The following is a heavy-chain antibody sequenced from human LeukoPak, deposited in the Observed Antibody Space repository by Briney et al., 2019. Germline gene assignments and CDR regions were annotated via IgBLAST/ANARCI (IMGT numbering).Heavy chain of an antibody. CDR3: AKAIYDSSGYTDY. CDR1: GFTFDDYA. J-gene: IGHJ4*02. Sequence: GGSLRLSCAASGFTFDDYAMHWVRQAPGKGLEWVSGISWNSGSIGYADSVKGRFTISRDNAKNSLYLQMNSLRAEDTASYYCAKAIYDSSGYTDYWGQGTLVTVSS. V-gene: IGHV3-9*01. D-gene: IGHD3-22*01. CDR2: ISWNSGSI.